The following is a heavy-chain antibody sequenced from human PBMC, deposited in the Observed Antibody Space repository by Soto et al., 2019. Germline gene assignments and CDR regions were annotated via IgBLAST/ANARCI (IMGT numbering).Heavy chain of an antibody. V-gene: IGHV3-30*18. CDR3: AKDRRDGEYNSVYDF. CDR2: MSFDGTYN. CDR1: GFRFSDYG. Sequence: QVQLAESGGGVVQPGRSLRLSCVGSGFRFSDYGMHRVRQAPGKGLEWVAMMSFDGTYNYYADSVKGRFIISRDNSKNTLYLQMNSLRAEDTAVYFCAKDRRDGEYNSVYDFWGQGTLVTVSS. D-gene: IGHD4-17*01. J-gene: IGHJ4*02.